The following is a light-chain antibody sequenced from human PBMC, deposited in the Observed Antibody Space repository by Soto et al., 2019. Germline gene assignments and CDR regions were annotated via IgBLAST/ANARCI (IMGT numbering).Light chain of an antibody. CDR2: DVS. Sequence: QSVLAQPASVSGSPGQSITISCTGTSSDVGHYNYVSWFQQHPGKVPKLLIYDVSSWPSGIPDRFSGSKSGNTASLTISWLQAEDEADYYCSSFTTSSTFVFGTGTKVTVL. CDR3: SSFTTSSTFV. CDR1: SSDVGHYNY. V-gene: IGLV2-14*01. J-gene: IGLJ1*01.